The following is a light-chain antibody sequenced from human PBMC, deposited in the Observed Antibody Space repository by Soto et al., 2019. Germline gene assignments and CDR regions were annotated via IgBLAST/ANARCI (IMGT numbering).Light chain of an antibody. CDR1: RSDIGSYNY. Sequence: QSVLTQPASVSGSPGQSITISCSGTRSDIGSYNYVAWYQQFPGKTPKILIYGVSNRPSGVSSRFPGSKSGNAASLPISGLQAEDEADYYCISYTGSSTSYVFGSGTKVTVL. V-gene: IGLV2-14*01. J-gene: IGLJ1*01. CDR2: GVS. CDR3: ISYTGSSTSYV.